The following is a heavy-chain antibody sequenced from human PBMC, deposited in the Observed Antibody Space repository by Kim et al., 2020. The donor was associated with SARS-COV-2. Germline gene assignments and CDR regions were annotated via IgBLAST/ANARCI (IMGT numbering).Heavy chain of an antibody. V-gene: IGHV1-3*01. J-gene: IGHJ5*02. CDR2: INAGNGNT. Sequence: ASVKVSCKASGYTFTSYAMHWVRQAPGQRLEWMGWINAGNGNTKYSQKFQGRVTITRDTSASTAYMELSSLRSEDTAVYYCARDFYNWNLFWDLSRNWFDPWGQGTLVTVSS. CDR3: ARDFYNWNLFWDLSRNWFDP. D-gene: IGHD1-20*01. CDR1: GYTFTSYA.